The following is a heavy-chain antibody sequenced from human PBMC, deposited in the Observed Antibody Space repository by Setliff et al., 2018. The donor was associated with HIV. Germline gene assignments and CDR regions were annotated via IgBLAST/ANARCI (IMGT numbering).Heavy chain of an antibody. CDR3: ARDLSYDYDRSSDTFDY. D-gene: IGHD3-22*01. V-gene: IGHV3-20*04. CDR1: GFTFEDYG. CDR2: INWNGGST. Sequence: GSLRLSCAVSGFTFEDYGMSWVRQAPGKGLEWVSGINWNGGSTGYVDSVKGRFTISRDNAKNTLYLQMNSLRAEDTAVYYCARDLSYDYDRSSDTFDYWGQGTLVTVSS. J-gene: IGHJ4*02.